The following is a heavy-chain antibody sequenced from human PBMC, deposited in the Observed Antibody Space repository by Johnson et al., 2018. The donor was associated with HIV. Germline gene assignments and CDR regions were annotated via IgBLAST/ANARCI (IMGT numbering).Heavy chain of an antibody. D-gene: IGHD6-13*01. CDR2: ISYDGTNK. J-gene: IGHJ3*01. V-gene: IGHV3-30*19. CDR1: GFTFSSYG. Sequence: VQLVESGGGVVQPGGSLRLSCAASGFTFSSYGMHWVRQAPGKGLEWVASISYDGTNKYYADSVQGRFTVSRDISKNTLYLQINGLSAEDTAVYYCARDRRVAAITYAFDFWGQGTMVTVSS. CDR3: ARDRRVAAITYAFDF.